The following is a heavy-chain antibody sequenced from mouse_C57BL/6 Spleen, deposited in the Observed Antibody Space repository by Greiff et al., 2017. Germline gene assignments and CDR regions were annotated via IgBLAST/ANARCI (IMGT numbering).Heavy chain of an antibody. CDR1: GFTFTDYY. J-gene: IGHJ1*03. CDR2: IRNKANGYTT. Sequence: EVQRVESGGGLVQPGGSLSLSCAASGFTFTDYYMSWVRQPPGKALEWLGFIRNKANGYTTEYSASVKGRFTISRDNSQSILYLQMNALRAEDSATYYCARDYYGSSYPHWYFDVWGTGTTVTVSS. D-gene: IGHD1-1*01. V-gene: IGHV7-3*01. CDR3: ARDYYGSSYPHWYFDV.